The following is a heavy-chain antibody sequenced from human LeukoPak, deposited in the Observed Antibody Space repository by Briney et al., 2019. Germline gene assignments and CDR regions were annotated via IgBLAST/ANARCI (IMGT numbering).Heavy chain of an antibody. Sequence: HSGGSLRLSCAASGFTFSSYAMSWVRQAPGKGLEWVSAISGSGGSTYYVDSVKGRFTISRGNSKNTLYLQMNSLRAEDTAVYYCARGEYYYDSSGYYYFDYWGQGTLVTVSS. V-gene: IGHV3-23*01. CDR3: ARGEYYYDSSGYYYFDY. J-gene: IGHJ4*02. D-gene: IGHD3-22*01. CDR1: GFTFSSYA. CDR2: ISGSGGST.